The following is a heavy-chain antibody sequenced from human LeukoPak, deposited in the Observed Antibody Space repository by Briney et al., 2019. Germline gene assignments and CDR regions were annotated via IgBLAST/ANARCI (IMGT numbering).Heavy chain of an antibody. CDR1: GHTLTELS. Sequence: ASVKVSCKVSGHTLTELSMHWVRQAPGKGLEWMGGFDPEDGETIYAQKFQGRVTMTEDTSTDTAYMELSSLRSEDTAVYYCAREHSGYDFPGRDYYYMDVWGKGTTVTVSS. V-gene: IGHV1-24*01. CDR2: FDPEDGET. J-gene: IGHJ6*03. CDR3: AREHSGYDFPGRDYYYMDV. D-gene: IGHD5-12*01.